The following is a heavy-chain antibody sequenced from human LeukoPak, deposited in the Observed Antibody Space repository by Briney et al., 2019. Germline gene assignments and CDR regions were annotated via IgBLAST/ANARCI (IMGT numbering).Heavy chain of an antibody. CDR3: ASRPTYSSGWYFDY. CDR1: VGSISSYY. D-gene: IGHD6-19*01. J-gene: IGHJ4*02. CDR2: NYYSGST. V-gene: IGHV4-59*08. Sequence: PSETLSLTCTVSVGSISSYYWCWPRQPPGKGVVGFRHNYYSGSTNYNPSLKSRVTISVDPSKNQFSLKLSSVTAADTAVYYCASRPTYSSGWYFDYWGQGTLVTVSS.